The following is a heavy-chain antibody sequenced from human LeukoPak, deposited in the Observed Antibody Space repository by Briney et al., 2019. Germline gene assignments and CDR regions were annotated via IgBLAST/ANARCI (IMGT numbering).Heavy chain of an antibody. CDR3: ARDLGHGLGGAVDY. J-gene: IGHJ4*02. D-gene: IGHD1-26*01. CDR1: GYTFTSYG. CDR2: ISAYNGNT. V-gene: IGHV1-18*01. Sequence: ASVKVSCKASGYTFTSYGISWVRQAPGQGLEWMGWISAYNGNTNYAQKLQGRATMTTDTSTSTAYMELRSLRSDDTDVYYCARDLGHGLGGAVDYWGQVTLVTASS.